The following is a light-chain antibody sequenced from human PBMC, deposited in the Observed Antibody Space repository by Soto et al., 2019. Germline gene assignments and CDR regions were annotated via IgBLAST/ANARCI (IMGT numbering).Light chain of an antibody. CDR3: AAWDDSLSRVV. J-gene: IGLJ2*01. Sequence: QSALTQPPSASGSPGQSVTISCTGSRSDFGIYNSVSWYQRQPDKAPKLILYEVSRRPSGVPDRFSGSKSDTSASLAISGLRSEDEADYFCAAWDDSLSRVVFGGGTKLTVL. V-gene: IGLV2-8*01. CDR1: RSDFGIYNS. CDR2: EVS.